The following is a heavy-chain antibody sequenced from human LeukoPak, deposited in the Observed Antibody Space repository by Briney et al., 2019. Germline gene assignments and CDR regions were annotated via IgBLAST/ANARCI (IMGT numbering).Heavy chain of an antibody. D-gene: IGHD2-15*01. CDR3: AREPKGRCSGGSCYFRFDP. Sequence: ASVKVSCKSSGYTFTTYGISWVRQAPGQGLEGMGWINPNSGGTNYARKFQGRVTIPRSPSISTAYMELSSLRSEDTAVYYCAREPKGRCSGGSCYFRFDPWGQGPLVPVSS. CDR2: INPNSGGT. J-gene: IGHJ5*02. V-gene: IGHV1-8*03. CDR1: GYTFTTYG.